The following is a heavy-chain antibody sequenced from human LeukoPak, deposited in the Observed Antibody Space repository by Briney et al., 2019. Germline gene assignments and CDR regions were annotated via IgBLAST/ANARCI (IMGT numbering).Heavy chain of an antibody. CDR3: ARDLIVPVAMTGSGSYSTDY. V-gene: IGHV1-46*01. CDR1: GYTFTSNY. CDR2: ISPSGGST. J-gene: IGHJ4*02. Sequence: ASVKVSCKAFGYTFTSNYMHWVRQAPGQGPEWMGVISPSGGSTTYAQEFQGRVTLTRDMSTSTDYLELSSLRSEDTAVYYCARDLIVPVAMTGSGSYSTDYWGQGTLVTVSS. D-gene: IGHD3-10*01.